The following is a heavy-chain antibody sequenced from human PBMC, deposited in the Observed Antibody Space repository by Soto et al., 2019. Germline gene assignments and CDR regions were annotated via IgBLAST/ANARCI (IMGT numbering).Heavy chain of an antibody. J-gene: IGHJ4*02. D-gene: IGHD2-2*01. CDR3: ARGPYCSSTSCYGSFDY. CDR2: IYYSGST. V-gene: IGHV4-31*03. CDR1: GGSISSGGYY. Sequence: SETLSLTCTVSGGSISSGGYYWSWTRQHPGKGLEWIGYIYYSGSTYYNPSLKSRVTISVDTSKNQFSLKLSSVTAADTAVYYCARGPYCSSTSCYGSFDYWGQGTLVTVSS.